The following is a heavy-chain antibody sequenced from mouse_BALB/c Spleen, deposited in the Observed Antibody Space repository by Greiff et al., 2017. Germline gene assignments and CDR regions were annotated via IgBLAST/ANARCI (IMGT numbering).Heavy chain of an antibody. J-gene: IGHJ2*01. V-gene: IGHV5-17*02. CDR2: ISSGSSTI. D-gene: IGHD1-1*01. CDR1: GFTFSSFG. CDR3: ARSGDYYGSSYFDY. Sequence: DVKLVESGGGLVQPGGSRKLSCAASGFTFSSFGMHWVRQAPEKGLEWVAYISSGSSTIYYADTVKGRFTISRDNPKNTLFLQMTSLRSEDTAMYYCARSGDYYGSSYFDYWGQGTTLTVSS.